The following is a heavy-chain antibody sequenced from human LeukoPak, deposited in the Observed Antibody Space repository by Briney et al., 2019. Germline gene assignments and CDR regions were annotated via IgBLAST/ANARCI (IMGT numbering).Heavy chain of an antibody. J-gene: IGHJ6*03. CDR1: GGSISSYY. V-gene: IGHV4-4*07. Sequence: SETLSLTCTVSGGSISSYYWSWIRQPAGKGLEWIGRIYTSGSTNYNPSLKSRVTISVDKSKNQFSLKLSSVTAADTAVYYCARDVITMVRGDGHYYYMDVWGKGTTVTVSS. CDR2: IYTSGST. D-gene: IGHD3-10*01. CDR3: ARDVITMVRGDGHYYYMDV.